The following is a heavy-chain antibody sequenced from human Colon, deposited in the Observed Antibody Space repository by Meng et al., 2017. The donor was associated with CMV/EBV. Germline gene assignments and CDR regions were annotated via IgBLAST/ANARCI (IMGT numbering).Heavy chain of an antibody. J-gene: IGHJ6*02. CDR1: GGSISNYY. D-gene: IGHD2-15*01. Sequence: GSLRLSCSVSGGSISNYYGSWIRQPPGKGLEWIGYIYYRQSAYYNPSLKSRVTVSVDTSKNLFSLRLDSVTAADTAVYYCAQDQFVKDYNYYGTDVWGQGTTVTVSS. V-gene: IGHV4-59*01. CDR2: IYYRQSA. CDR3: AQDQFVKDYNYYGTDV.